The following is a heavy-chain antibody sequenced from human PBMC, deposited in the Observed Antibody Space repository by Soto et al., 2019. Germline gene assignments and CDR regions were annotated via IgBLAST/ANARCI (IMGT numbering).Heavy chain of an antibody. D-gene: IGHD5-18*01. V-gene: IGHV3-30*18. CDR1: GFTFSSYG. J-gene: IGHJ6*02. Sequence: GGSLRLSCAASGFTFSSYGMHWVRQAPGKWLEWVAVISYDGSNKYYADSVKGRFTISRDNSKNTLYLQMNSLRAEDTAVYYCAKDRNSYSSVWGQGXTVTVYS. CDR2: ISYDGSNK. CDR3: AKDRNSYSSV.